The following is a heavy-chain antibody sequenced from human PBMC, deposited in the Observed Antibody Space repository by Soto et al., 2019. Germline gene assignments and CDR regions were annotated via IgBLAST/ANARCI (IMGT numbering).Heavy chain of an antibody. D-gene: IGHD2-8*01. Sequence: GGSLRLSCAASGFTFRNISMTWVRQAPGTGLEWVSTIDNAGVGTHYADSVKGRFTISRDNSRNTVDLQMDNLRAEDTALYYCVSWVSDHFDYWGPGTKVTVSS. CDR1: GFTFRNIS. V-gene: IGHV3-23*05. J-gene: IGHJ4*02. CDR3: VSWVSDHFDY. CDR2: IDNAGVGT.